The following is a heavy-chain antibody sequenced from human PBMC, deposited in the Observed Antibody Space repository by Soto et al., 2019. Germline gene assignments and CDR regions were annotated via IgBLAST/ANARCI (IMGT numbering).Heavy chain of an antibody. Sequence: QMQLVQSGAEVKKPGSSVKVSCKASGGTFSSYAISWVRQAPGQGLEWLGEIIPMFGTTKYAQNFQGRVTLTADKSTSTAYMELSSLGSEDTAVYYCARGGGVGVAGSAAFDMWGQGTLVTVSS. CDR1: GGTFSSYA. J-gene: IGHJ3*02. V-gene: IGHV1-69*06. CDR2: IIPMFGTT. CDR3: ARGGGVGVAGSAAFDM. D-gene: IGHD3-3*01.